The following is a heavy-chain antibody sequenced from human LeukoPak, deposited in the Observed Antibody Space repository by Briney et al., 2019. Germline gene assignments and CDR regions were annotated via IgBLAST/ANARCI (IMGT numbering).Heavy chain of an antibody. V-gene: IGHV4-30-2*01. CDR3: ASPPTVTTLDAEYFQH. Sequence: PSETLSLTCAVSGGSISSGGYSWSWIRQPPGKGLEWIGYIYHSGSTYYNPSLKSRVTISVDKSKNQFSLKLSSVTAADTAVYYCASPPTVTTLDAEYFQHWGQGTLVTVSS. CDR1: GGSISSGGYS. CDR2: IYHSGST. J-gene: IGHJ1*01. D-gene: IGHD4-17*01.